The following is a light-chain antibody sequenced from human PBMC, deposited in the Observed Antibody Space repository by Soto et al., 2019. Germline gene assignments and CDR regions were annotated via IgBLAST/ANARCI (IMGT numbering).Light chain of an antibody. V-gene: IGKV1-27*01. J-gene: IGKJ3*01. CDR3: QRYSSVPV. CDR1: QVIRNF. CDR2: AAS. Sequence: DIPMTQSPTSLSASVGDRVTITFRASQVIRNFVAWYQQKPGKAPKLLIYAASTLQSGVPSRFSGSGSGTDFTLTINSLQPEDVATYSCQRYSSVPVFGPGTKVEIK.